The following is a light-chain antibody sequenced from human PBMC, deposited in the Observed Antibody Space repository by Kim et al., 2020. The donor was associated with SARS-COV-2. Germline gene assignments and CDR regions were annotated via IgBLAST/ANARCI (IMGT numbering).Light chain of an antibody. V-gene: IGLV7-43*01. Sequence: QTVVTQEPSLNVSPGGTVTLTCASSTGAVTNAYWPNWFQQKPGQPPRALIYDTNSRHSWTPARFSASLLGGQAALTLSGAQPEDEAEYYCLLFYRGSWVFGGGTKLTVL. J-gene: IGLJ3*02. CDR2: DTN. CDR1: TGAVTNAYW. CDR3: LLFYRGSWV.